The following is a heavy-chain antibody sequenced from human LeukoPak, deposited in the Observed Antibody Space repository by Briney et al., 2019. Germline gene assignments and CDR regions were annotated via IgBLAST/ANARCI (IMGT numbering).Heavy chain of an antibody. CDR3: AREETTVTIRD. V-gene: IGHV4-59*01. CDR1: GGSISSYY. Sequence: SETLSLTCTVSGGSISSYYWSWIRQAPGKGLEWIGYIYYSGSTNYNPSLKSRVTISVDTSKNQFSLKLSSVTAADTAVYYCAREETTVTIRDWGQGTLVTVSS. D-gene: IGHD4-17*01. CDR2: IYYSGST. J-gene: IGHJ4*02.